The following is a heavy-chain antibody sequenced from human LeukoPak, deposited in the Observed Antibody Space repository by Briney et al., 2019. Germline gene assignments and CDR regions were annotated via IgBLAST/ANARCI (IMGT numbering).Heavy chain of an antibody. CDR2: INHSGST. J-gene: IGHJ5*02. CDR3: ASGVVVYAIRAWFDP. CDR1: GGSFSGYY. V-gene: IGHV4-34*01. Sequence: PSETLSLTCAVYGGSFSGYYWSWIRQPPGQGLEWIGEINHSGSTNYNPSLKSRVTISAETPTNQFTMKLSPWTAADTAVYYCASGVVVYAIRAWFDPWGEGTLVTVSS. D-gene: IGHD2-8*02.